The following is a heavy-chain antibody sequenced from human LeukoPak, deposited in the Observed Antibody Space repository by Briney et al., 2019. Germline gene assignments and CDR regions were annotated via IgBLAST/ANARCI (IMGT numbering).Heavy chain of an antibody. CDR3: ARGTAVTAGIDY. D-gene: IGHD6-13*01. V-gene: IGHV3-74*03. Sequence: PGGSLRLSCAVSGFNFSTYWIHWVRQAPGEGPVWVSLINSDGSATTYGGSAKGRFTVSRDNDKNTVFLEMNSLKVEDTAVYYCARGTAVTAGIDYWGQGTLVTVSS. J-gene: IGHJ4*02. CDR2: INSDGSAT. CDR1: GFNFSTYW.